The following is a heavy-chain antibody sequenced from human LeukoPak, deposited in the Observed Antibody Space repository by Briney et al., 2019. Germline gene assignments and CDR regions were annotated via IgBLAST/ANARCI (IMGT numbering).Heavy chain of an antibody. D-gene: IGHD3-10*01. Sequence: PSETLSLTWTVSAGSINNYYWSWIRQPPRGGLEWIVYIYYSGSTNHNPSLKGRVTISLDTSKNQFSLKLTSVTAADTAVYYCARPLGYGFHRSYFALWGRGALVTVSS. V-gene: IGHV4-59*01. CDR2: IYYSGST. J-gene: IGHJ2*01. CDR1: AGSINNYY. CDR3: ARPLGYGFHRSYFAL.